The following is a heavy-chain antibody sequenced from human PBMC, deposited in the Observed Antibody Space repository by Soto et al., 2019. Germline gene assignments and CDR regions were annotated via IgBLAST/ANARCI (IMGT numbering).Heavy chain of an antibody. V-gene: IGHV1-8*01. CDR3: ARSDGYNFNWLDS. Sequence: QVQLVQSGAEVKTPGASVKVSCKASGYTFTSYDMNWVRQAPGQGLEWMGWMNPNSGNTGYAQKFRGRLTMTRDTAISIAHMELSSLRNEDTAVYYCARSDGYNFNWLDSWGQGTLVTVSA. J-gene: IGHJ5*01. CDR2: MNPNSGNT. CDR1: GYTFTSYD. D-gene: IGHD2-21*01.